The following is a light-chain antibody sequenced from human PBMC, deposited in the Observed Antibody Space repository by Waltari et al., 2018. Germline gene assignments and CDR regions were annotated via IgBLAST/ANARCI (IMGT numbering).Light chain of an antibody. CDR2: DAS. CDR3: QHYGGSPYT. V-gene: IGKV3-20*01. Sequence: VLTQSPATLSLSPGERATLSCRASQSISTYLAWYQQKPGQAPRLIIHDASNRAPGIPTSFSGSGSGTDFILTISRLEPEDFAVYYCQHYGGSPYTFGQGTKLEIK. J-gene: IGKJ2*01. CDR1: QSISTY.